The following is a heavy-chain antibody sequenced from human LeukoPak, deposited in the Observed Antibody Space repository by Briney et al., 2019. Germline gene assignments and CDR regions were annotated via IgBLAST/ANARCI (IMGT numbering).Heavy chain of an antibody. D-gene: IGHD2-2*01. CDR1: GGSFSDYF. CDR2: INHSGRT. CDR3: ARLSADSSSSRGFDY. J-gene: IGHJ4*02. Sequence: PSETLSLTCAVYGGSFSDYFWGWIRQPPGKGLEWIGEINHSGRTYYNPSLKSRVTISVDTSKNQFSLNLSSVTAADTAVYYCARLSADSSSSRGFDYWGQGTLVTVSS. V-gene: IGHV4-34*01.